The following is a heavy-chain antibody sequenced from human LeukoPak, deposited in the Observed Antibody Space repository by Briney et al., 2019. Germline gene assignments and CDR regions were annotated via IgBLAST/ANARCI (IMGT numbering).Heavy chain of an antibody. CDR3: ARQRAHVFDY. CDR2: IYYSGSI. V-gene: IGHV4-28*05. D-gene: IGHD3-10*02. J-gene: IGHJ4*02. CDR1: GYSISSSNW. Sequence: SETLSVTCAVSGYSISSSNWWGWIRQPPGKGLEWIGYIYYSGSIYYNPSLKSRVTMSVDTSKNQFSLKLSSVTAADSAVYYCARQRAHVFDYWGQGTLVTVSS.